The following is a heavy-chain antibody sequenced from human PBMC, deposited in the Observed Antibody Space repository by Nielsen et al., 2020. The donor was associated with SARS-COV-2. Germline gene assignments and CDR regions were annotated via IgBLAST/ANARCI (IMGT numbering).Heavy chain of an antibody. D-gene: IGHD2-2*01. CDR3: ARSSSYASAWFVS. CDR1: GGSISSGDYY. CDR2: MYTSGTS. V-gene: IGHV4-61*02. Sequence: SETLSLTCTVSGGSISSGDYYWSWIRQPAGKGLEWIGRMYTSGTSNYNPSLRSRVTMSLDTAKNQFSLKLSSVTAADTAVYYCARSSSYASAWFVSWGQGTLVTVSS. J-gene: IGHJ5*01.